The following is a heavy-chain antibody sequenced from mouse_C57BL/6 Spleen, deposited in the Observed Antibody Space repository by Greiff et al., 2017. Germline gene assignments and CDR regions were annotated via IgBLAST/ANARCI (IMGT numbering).Heavy chain of an antibody. V-gene: IGHV3-8*01. CDR2: ISYSGST. J-gene: IGHJ1*03. Sequence: EVKLMESGPGLAKPSQPLSLTCSVTGYSITSDYWNWIRKFPGNKLEYMGYISYSGSTYNNPSLKIRISLTRDTSKNQYYLQLNSVTTEDTATYYCARLTGDWYVDVWGTGTTVTVSS. CDR3: ARLTGDWYVDV. D-gene: IGHD4-1*01. CDR1: GYSITSDY.